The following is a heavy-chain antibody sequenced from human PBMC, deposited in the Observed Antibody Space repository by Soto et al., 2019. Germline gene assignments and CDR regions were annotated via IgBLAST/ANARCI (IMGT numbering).Heavy chain of an antibody. D-gene: IGHD6-19*01. CDR1: GYTFTSYG. Sequence: ASEKVSCKASGYTFTSYGISWVRQAPGQGLEWMGWISAYNGNTNYAQKLPGRVTMTTDTSTSTAYMELRSLRSDDTAVYYCASWVAVAGRGYFDSWGQGTLVTVSS. V-gene: IGHV1-18*04. J-gene: IGHJ4*02. CDR3: ASWVAVAGRGYFDS. CDR2: ISAYNGNT.